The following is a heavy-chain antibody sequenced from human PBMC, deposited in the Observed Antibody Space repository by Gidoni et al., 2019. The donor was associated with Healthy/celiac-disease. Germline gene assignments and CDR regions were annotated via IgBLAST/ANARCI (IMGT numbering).Heavy chain of an antibody. Sequence: QVQLQESGPGLVKPSGTLSLTCAVSGGSISSSNWWRWVRQPPGKGLEWIGEIYHSGSTNYNPSLKSRVTISVDKSKNQFSLKLSSVTAADTAVYYCARVRTRARYYDSDDAFDIWGQGTMVTVSS. CDR2: IYHSGST. D-gene: IGHD3-3*01. CDR3: ARVRTRARYYDSDDAFDI. CDR1: GGSISSSNW. J-gene: IGHJ3*02. V-gene: IGHV4-4*02.